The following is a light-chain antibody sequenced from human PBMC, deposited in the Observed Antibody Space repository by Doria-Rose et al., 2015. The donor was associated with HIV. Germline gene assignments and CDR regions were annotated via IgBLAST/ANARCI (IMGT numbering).Light chain of an antibody. CDR1: QTVSTY. J-gene: IGKJ1*01. V-gene: IGKV1-39*01. CDR3: QQTYSSPPWT. Sequence: DIRMTQSPSSLSASIGDRVTITCRASQTVSTYFAASRLQSGVPSRFSGSGSGTDVTLTSSGLQPGDFATYYCQQTYSSPPWTFGQGTKVEMK. CDR2: AAS.